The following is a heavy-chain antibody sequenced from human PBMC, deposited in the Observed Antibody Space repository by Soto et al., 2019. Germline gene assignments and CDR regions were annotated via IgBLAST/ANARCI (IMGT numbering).Heavy chain of an antibody. V-gene: IGHV5-10-1*01. CDR3: ARAGGSTSYYHGMDV. J-gene: IGHJ6*02. CDR2: IDPSDSYT. Sequence: GESLKISCKGSGYSFTSYWISWVRQMPGKGLEWMGRIDPSDSYTNYSPSFQGHVTISADKSISTAYLQWSSLKASDTAMYYCARAGGSTSYYHGMDVWGQGTTVTVSS. CDR1: GYSFTSYW. D-gene: IGHD2-2*01.